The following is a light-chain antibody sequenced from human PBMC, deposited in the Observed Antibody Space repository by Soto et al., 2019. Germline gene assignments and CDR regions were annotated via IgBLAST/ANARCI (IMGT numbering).Light chain of an antibody. Sequence: QSVLTQPPSVSGSPGQSVTISCTGTSTDFVSYNRVSWYQQPPGTAPKLIIYEASNRPSGVPDRFSGSKSGNTASLTISGLQAEDEADYYCSSYTNSNTYVFGSGTKVTVL. J-gene: IGLJ1*01. CDR2: EAS. V-gene: IGLV2-18*02. CDR3: SSYTNSNTYV. CDR1: STDFVSYNR.